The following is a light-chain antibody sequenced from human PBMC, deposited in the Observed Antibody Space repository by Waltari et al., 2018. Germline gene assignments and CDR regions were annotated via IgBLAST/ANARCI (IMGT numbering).Light chain of an antibody. Sequence: EIVLTQSPGTLYLSPGERATLSCRASQSVGSSYLAWYRHKPGQAPRLLIYAVSGRATGIPDRFSGSGSGTDFTLTINRLEPEDFAVYYCQQYGSPPYTFGQGTKLELK. CDR1: QSVGSSY. J-gene: IGKJ2*01. V-gene: IGKV3-20*01. CDR2: AVS. CDR3: QQYGSPPYT.